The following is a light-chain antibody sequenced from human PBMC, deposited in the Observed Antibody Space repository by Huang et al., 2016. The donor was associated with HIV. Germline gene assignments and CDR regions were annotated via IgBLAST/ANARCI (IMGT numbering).Light chain of an antibody. CDR3: MQWIHLSSP. V-gene: IGKV2D-29*01. J-gene: IGKJ4*01. Sequence: NQTPLSLSVTPGQPASISCKSSQSLLHSDGKTYLDWYVKKSGHLPQLLMYEVSNRFSGVPDRFSGSGSGTSFTLKISRVEAEDVGLYYCMQWIHLSSPFGGGTKIEI. CDR2: EVS. CDR1: QSLLHSDGKTY.